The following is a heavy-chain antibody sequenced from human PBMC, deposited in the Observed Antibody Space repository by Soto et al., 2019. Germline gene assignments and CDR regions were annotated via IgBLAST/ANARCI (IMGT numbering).Heavy chain of an antibody. V-gene: IGHV3-23*01. D-gene: IGHD1-1*01. CDR1: GFTFINYA. CDR2: ISDTGGDS. Sequence: QLGGSLRLSCEASGFTFINYAMSWVRQSPGKGLEWVSSISDTGGDSYYADSMDGRFTVSRDNSKNTLYLQINSLRAEDTAIYYCVRDLYRSATMPCLDHWGQGALVTVSS. CDR3: VRDLYRSATMPCLDH. J-gene: IGHJ4*02.